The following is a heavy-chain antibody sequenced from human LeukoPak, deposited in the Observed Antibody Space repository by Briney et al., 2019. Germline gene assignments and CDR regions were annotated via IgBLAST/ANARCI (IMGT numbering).Heavy chain of an antibody. D-gene: IGHD2-2*02. CDR2: INSDGSST. V-gene: IGHV3-74*01. Sequence: GGSLRLSCAASGFTFSSSWMHWGRQAPGKELVWVSRINSDGSSTNYADSVKGRFTISRDNAKNTLYLQMNSLRAEDTAVYYCVRDIHSADYGDNWGQGTLVTVSS. CDR3: VRDIHSADYGDN. CDR1: GFTFSSSW. J-gene: IGHJ4*02.